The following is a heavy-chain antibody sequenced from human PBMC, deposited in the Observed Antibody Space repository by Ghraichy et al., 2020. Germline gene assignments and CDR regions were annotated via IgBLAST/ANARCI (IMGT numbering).Heavy chain of an antibody. D-gene: IGHD1-14*01. CDR2: IRSSSSYT. V-gene: IGHV3-11*05. J-gene: IGHJ4*02. Sequence: GGSLTLSCAASGFTFSDYYMSWIRQAPGKGLEWVSYIRSSSSYTNYADSVKGRFTISRDNAKNSLSLQMNSLRAEDTAVYYCARGFRSQTGLIDYWGQGTLVIVSS. CDR1: GFTFSDYY. CDR3: ARGFRSQTGLIDY.